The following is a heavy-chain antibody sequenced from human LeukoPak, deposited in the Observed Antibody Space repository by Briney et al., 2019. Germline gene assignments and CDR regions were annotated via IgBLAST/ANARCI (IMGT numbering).Heavy chain of an antibody. CDR3: ARARTYSNLFYY. CDR1: GYTFTGYY. Sequence: ASVKVSCKASGYTFTGYYMHWVRQAPGQGLEWMGWINPNSGGTNYAQKFQGRVTMTRDTSISTAYMELSRLRSDDTAVCYCARARTYSNLFYYWGQGTLVTVSS. D-gene: IGHD4-4*01. V-gene: IGHV1-2*02. CDR2: INPNSGGT. J-gene: IGHJ4*02.